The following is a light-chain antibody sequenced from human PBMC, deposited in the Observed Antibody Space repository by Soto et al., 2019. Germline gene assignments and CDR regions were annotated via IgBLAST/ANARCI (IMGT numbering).Light chain of an antibody. J-gene: IGLJ2*01. CDR1: TSNLEDNH. V-gene: IGLV1-47*01. CDR3: AAWDDSLSVVV. Sequence: QSVLTQPPSASGTPGQRVTISCSGNTSNLEDNHVYWYRRLPGTAPRLLLYRNNQRPSGVPDRFSGSKSGTSASLAISGLRSEDEAEYFCAAWDDSLSVVVFGGGTKLTVL. CDR2: RNN.